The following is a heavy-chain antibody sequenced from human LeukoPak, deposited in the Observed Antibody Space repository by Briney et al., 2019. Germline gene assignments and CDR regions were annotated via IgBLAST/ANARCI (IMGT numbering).Heavy chain of an antibody. CDR1: GFTFSSYA. V-gene: IGHV3-30-3*01. Sequence: GGSLRPSCAASGFTFSSYAMHWVRQAPGKGLEWVAVISYDGSNKYYADSVKDRFTISRDNSKNTLYLQMNSLRAEDTAVYYCARDGYGDYGDYWGQGTLVTVSS. J-gene: IGHJ4*02. CDR3: ARDGYGDYGDY. D-gene: IGHD4-17*01. CDR2: ISYDGSNK.